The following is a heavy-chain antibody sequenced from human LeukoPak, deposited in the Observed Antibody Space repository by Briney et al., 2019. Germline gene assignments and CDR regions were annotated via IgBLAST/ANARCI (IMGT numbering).Heavy chain of an antibody. CDR3: AREARELSGWINWFDP. CDR1: GGSMSSYY. Sequence: PSETLSLTCTVSGGSMSSYYWSWIRQPPGKGLEWIGYIYYSGSTNYNPSLKSRVTISVDTSKNQFSLKLSSVTAADTAVYYCAREARELSGWINWFDPWGQGTLVTVSS. J-gene: IGHJ5*02. V-gene: IGHV4-59*01. D-gene: IGHD6-19*01. CDR2: IYYSGST.